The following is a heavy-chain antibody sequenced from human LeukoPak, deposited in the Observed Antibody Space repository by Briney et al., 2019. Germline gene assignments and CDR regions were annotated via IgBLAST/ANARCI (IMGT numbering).Heavy chain of an antibody. J-gene: IGHJ5*02. CDR1: GGSISSYY. D-gene: IGHD3-3*01. V-gene: IGHV4-4*07. Sequence: SETLSLTCTVSGGSISSYYWSWIRQPAGKGLEWIGRIYTCGSTNYNPSLKSRVTMSVDTSKNQFSLKLSSVTAADTAVYYCARGNYDFWSGYSDENWFDPWGQGTLVTVSS. CDR3: ARGNYDFWSGYSDENWFDP. CDR2: IYTCGST.